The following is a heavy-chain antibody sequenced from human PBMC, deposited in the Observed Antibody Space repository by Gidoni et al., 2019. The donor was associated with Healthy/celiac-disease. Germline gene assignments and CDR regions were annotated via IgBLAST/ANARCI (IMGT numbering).Heavy chain of an antibody. CDR1: GFTFSSYA. D-gene: IGHD2-15*01. CDR3: VNPHSQWSG. Sequence: EVQLLESGGGLVQPGGSPRLSCAASGFTFSSYAMSWVRQAPGKGLEWVSDISGSGGSTYYADSVKGRFTISRDNAKNTLYLQMNSLRAEDTAVYYCVNPHSQWSGWGQGTMVTVSS. V-gene: IGHV3-23*01. J-gene: IGHJ3*01. CDR2: ISGSGGST.